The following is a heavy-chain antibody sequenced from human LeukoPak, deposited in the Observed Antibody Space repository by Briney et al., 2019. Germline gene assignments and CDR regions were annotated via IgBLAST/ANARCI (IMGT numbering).Heavy chain of an antibody. Sequence: ASVKVSCKASRYTFTKYYMHWVRQAPGQGLEWMAILNPSGGSSNYAQKFQGRATLTRATSTGTVYMELSSLRSEDTAVYYCASVYKHGMDVWGQGTTVIVSS. V-gene: IGHV1-46*01. J-gene: IGHJ6*02. D-gene: IGHD5-24*01. CDR1: RYTFTKYY. CDR2: LNPSGGSS. CDR3: ASVYKHGMDV.